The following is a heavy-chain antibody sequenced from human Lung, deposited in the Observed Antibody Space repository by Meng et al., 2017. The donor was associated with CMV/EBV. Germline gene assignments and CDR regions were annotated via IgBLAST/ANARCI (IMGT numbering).Heavy chain of an antibody. CDR2: ISWNSGNM. V-gene: IGHV3-9*01. D-gene: IGHD4-17*01. Sequence: SXKISXAASGFTFSSYAMHWVRQAPGKGLEWVSGISWNSGNMGYADSVKGRFTISRDNAKNSLYLQMDNLGTEDTALYYCVRDRNYGVYLGSDYWGQGTLVTVSS. CDR1: GFTFSSYA. CDR3: VRDRNYGVYLGSDY. J-gene: IGHJ4*02.